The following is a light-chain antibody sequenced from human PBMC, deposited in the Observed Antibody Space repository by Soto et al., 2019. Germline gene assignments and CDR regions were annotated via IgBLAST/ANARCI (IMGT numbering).Light chain of an antibody. CDR1: SSDVGGYNY. CDR2: EVS. V-gene: IGLV2-14*01. Sequence: QSALTQPASVSGSPGQSITIYCTGTSSDVGGYNYVSWYQQHPGKAPKLMIYEVSNRPSGVSNRFSGSKSGNTASLTISGLQAEDEAEYYCSSYTSSSTRVLGGGTKLTVL. J-gene: IGLJ3*02. CDR3: SSYTSSSTRV.